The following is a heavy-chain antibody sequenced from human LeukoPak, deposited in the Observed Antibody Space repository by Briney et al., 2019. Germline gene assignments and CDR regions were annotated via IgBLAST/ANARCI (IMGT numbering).Heavy chain of an antibody. CDR2: IYTSGST. J-gene: IGHJ3*02. CDR1: GGSISGYY. Sequence: PSETLSLTCTVSGGSISGYYWSWIRQPAGKGLEWIGRIYTSGSTNYNPSLKSRVAMSVDTSKTQFSLKLNSVTAADTAIYYCARHDPNYYYDSATFDIWGQGTMVTVSS. V-gene: IGHV4-4*07. D-gene: IGHD3-22*01. CDR3: ARHDPNYYYDSATFDI.